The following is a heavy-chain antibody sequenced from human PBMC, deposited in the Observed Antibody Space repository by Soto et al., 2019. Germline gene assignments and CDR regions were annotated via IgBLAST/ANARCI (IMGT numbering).Heavy chain of an antibody. D-gene: IGHD2-2*02. CDR3: ARDRYCSSTSCYTPLDY. J-gene: IGHJ4*02. Sequence: ASVKVSCKASGYTFTSYGISWVRQAPGQGLEWMGWISAYNGNTNYAQELQGRVTMTADTSTSTAYMELRSLRSDDTAVYYCARDRYCSSTSCYTPLDYWGQGTLVTVSS. CDR1: GYTFTSYG. V-gene: IGHV1-18*01. CDR2: ISAYNGNT.